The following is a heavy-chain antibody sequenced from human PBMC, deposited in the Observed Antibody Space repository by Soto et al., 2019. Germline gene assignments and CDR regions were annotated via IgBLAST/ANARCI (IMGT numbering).Heavy chain of an antibody. D-gene: IGHD6-6*01. CDR2: ISYDGSNK. CDR1: GFTFSSYA. Sequence: HPGGSLRLSCAASGFTFSSYAMHWVRQAPGKGLEWVAVISYDGSNKYYADSVKGRFTISRDNSKNTLYLQMNSLRAEDTAVYYCARDKAYSSSSKGYYYYGMDVWGQGTTVTVSS. CDR3: ARDKAYSSSSKGYYYYGMDV. V-gene: IGHV3-30-3*01. J-gene: IGHJ6*02.